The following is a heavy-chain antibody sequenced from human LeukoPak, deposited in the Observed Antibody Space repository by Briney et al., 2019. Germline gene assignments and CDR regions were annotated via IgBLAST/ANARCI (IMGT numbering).Heavy chain of an antibody. J-gene: IGHJ6*02. CDR2: ISSSGSTI. CDR1: GFTFSDYY. D-gene: IGHD2-21*01. V-gene: IGHV3-11*04. Sequence: GGSLRLSCAASGFTFSDYYMSWIRQAPGKGLEWVSYISSSGSTIYYTDSVKGRFTISRDNSKNTLYLQMNSLRAEDTAVYYCARDCGGRQLATLYYYYGMDVWGQGTTVTVSS. CDR3: ARDCGGRQLATLYYYYGMDV.